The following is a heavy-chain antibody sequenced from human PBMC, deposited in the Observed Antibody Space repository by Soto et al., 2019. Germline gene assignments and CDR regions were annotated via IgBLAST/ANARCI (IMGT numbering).Heavy chain of an antibody. J-gene: IGHJ4*02. Sequence: ASVKVSCKASGYTFTSYGISWVRQAPGQGLEWMGWISAYNGNTNYAQKLQGRVTMTTDTSTSTAYMELRSLRSDDTAVYYCARGGDGSGIAVASTNFDYWGQGTLVTVSS. V-gene: IGHV1-18*04. CDR2: ISAYNGNT. CDR3: ARGGDGSGIAVASTNFDY. CDR1: GYTFTSYG. D-gene: IGHD6-19*01.